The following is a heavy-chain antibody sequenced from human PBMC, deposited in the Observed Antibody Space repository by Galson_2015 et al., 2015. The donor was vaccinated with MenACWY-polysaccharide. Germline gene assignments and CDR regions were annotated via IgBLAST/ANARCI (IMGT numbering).Heavy chain of an antibody. J-gene: IGHJ6*02. Sequence: SLRLSCAASGFTFSSYGMHWVRQAPGKGLEWVAVISYDGSNKYYADSVKGRFTISRDNSKNTLYLQMNSLRAEDTAVYYCAIGYCSGGSCYSYYYYGMDVWGQGTTVTVSS. V-gene: IGHV3-30*03. D-gene: IGHD2-15*01. CDR2: ISYDGSNK. CDR3: AIGYCSGGSCYSYYYYGMDV. CDR1: GFTFSSYG.